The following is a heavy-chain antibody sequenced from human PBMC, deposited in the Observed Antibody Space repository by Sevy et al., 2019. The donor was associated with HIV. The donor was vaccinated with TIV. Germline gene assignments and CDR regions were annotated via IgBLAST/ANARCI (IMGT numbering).Heavy chain of an antibody. CDR1: GSSFESFA. CDR2: LSKSSSYI. CDR3: TRGSGIDYYEKGMDL. J-gene: IGHJ6*02. D-gene: IGHD3-10*01. V-gene: IGHV3-21*04. Sequence: GGSLRLSCAASGSSFESFAMNWVRQAPEKGLEWVAYLSKSSSYIYYADSVKGRFTISRDNAKNSLFLQMNSLGAEDTAIYYCTRGSGIDYYEKGMDLWGQGTTVTVSS.